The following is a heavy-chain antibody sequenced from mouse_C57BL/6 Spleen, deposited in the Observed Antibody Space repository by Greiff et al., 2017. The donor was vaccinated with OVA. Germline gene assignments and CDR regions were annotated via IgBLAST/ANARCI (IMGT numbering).Heavy chain of an antibody. CDR1: GYTFTSYW. CDR3: ARDYGSSRYFDY. Sequence: QVQLQQPGAELVRPGSSVKLSCKASGYTFTSYWMHWVKQRPIQGLEWIGNIDPSDRETHYNQKFKDKATLTVDKSSSTAYMQLSSLTSEDSAVDYCARDYGSSRYFDYWGQGTTLTGSS. J-gene: IGHJ2*01. D-gene: IGHD1-1*01. CDR2: IDPSDRET. V-gene: IGHV1-52*01.